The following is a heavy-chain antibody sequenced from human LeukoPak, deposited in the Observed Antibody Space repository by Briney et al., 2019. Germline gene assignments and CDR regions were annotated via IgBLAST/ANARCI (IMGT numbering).Heavy chain of an antibody. CDR3: ARHVGLTSYIAAFNY. CDR1: GYNFTNYW. D-gene: IGHD6-6*01. Sequence: GESLKISCKGSGYNFTNYWIGWVRQMPGKGLEWMGIIFPGDSDTRYSPSFQGQVTISADKSISTPYLQWSRLKASDTAMYYCARHVGLTSYIAAFNYWGQGTLVDVSS. V-gene: IGHV5-51*01. CDR2: IFPGDSDT. J-gene: IGHJ4*02.